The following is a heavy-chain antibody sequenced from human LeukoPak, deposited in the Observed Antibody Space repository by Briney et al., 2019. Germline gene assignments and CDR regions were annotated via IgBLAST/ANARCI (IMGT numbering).Heavy chain of an antibody. CDR2: IYPGDSDT. CDR3: ASLTYYYGSGLVRPAFDI. Sequence: GESLKISCKGSGYSFTSYWIGWVRQMPGKGLEWMGIIYPGDSDTRYSPSFQGQVTISADKSISTAYLQWSSLKASDTAMYYCASLTYYYGSGLVRPAFDIWGQGTMVTVSS. CDR1: GYSFTSYW. J-gene: IGHJ3*02. V-gene: IGHV5-51*01. D-gene: IGHD3-10*01.